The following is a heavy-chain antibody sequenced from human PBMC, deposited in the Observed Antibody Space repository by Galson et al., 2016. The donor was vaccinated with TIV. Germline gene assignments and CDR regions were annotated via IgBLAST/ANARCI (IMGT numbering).Heavy chain of an antibody. CDR3: ARDGHDFWSGGANTLDY. V-gene: IGHV3-30*04. CDR2: ISYDESNK. D-gene: IGHD3-3*01. CDR1: GFTFSSYT. Sequence: SLRLSCAASGFTFSSYTMHWVRQAPGQGLEWVSIISYDESNKYYADFVRGRFTISRDNSKNTLYLQMNSLRPEDTAVYYCARDGHDFWSGGANTLDYWGQGTLVTVS. J-gene: IGHJ4*02.